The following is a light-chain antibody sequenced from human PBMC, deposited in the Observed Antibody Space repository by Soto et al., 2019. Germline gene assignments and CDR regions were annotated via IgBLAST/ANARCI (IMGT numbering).Light chain of an antibody. CDR1: QSISTY. CDR2: AAS. Sequence: DIQMTQSPSSLSASVGDRLTITCRASQSISTYLHWYQQKPGKAPNLLIYAASALQSGVPSRFSGSGSGTDFTLTISSLQPEDFATYFCQHGYSSPLTFGGGTKVDIK. J-gene: IGKJ4*01. CDR3: QHGYSSPLT. V-gene: IGKV1-39*01.